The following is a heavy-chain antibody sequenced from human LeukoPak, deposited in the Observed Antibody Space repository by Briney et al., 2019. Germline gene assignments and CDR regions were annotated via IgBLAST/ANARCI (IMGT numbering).Heavy chain of an antibody. V-gene: IGHV1-46*01. J-gene: IGHJ4*02. CDR2: INPSGGST. CDR1: GYTFTSYY. D-gene: IGHD6-13*01. Sequence: ASVKVSCKASGYTFTSYYMHWVRQAPGQGGERMGIINPSGGSTSYAQKFQGRVTITRDTSTSTVYMELSSLRSEDTAVYYCARDIVAAAGPDYWGQGTLVTVSS. CDR3: ARDIVAAAGPDY.